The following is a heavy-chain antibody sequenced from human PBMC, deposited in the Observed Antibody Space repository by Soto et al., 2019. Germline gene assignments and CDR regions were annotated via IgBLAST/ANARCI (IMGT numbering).Heavy chain of an antibody. CDR1: GGSISSYS. Sequence: LSLTCTVSGGSISSYSWSWIRQPAGRGLEWIGRIYSSGSTNYNPSLKSRVTMPVDTSKNQFSLKLSSVTAADTAVYYCARETAAAGTNWFDPWGQGTQVTVSS. V-gene: IGHV4-4*07. J-gene: IGHJ5*02. CDR3: ARETAAAGTNWFDP. CDR2: IYSSGST. D-gene: IGHD6-13*01.